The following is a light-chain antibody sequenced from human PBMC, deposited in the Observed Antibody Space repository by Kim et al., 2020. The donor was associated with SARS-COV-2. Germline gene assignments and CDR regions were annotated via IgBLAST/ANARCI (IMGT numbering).Light chain of an antibody. CDR2: GDN. V-gene: IGLV1-44*01. CDR3: AAWDDSLNGRWV. CDR1: GPNIGSNN. Sequence: QSVLTQPPSASGTPGQRVTISCSGSGPNIGSNNVNWYQQFPGTAPKLLIYGDNERPSGVPDRFSGSKSGSSASLAISGLQAEDEADYYCAAWDDSLNGRWVFGGGTKVTVL. J-gene: IGLJ3*02.